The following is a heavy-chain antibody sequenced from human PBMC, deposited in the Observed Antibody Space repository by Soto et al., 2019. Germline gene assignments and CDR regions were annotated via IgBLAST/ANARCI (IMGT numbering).Heavy chain of an antibody. CDR2: INPSGGST. CDR1: GYTFTSYY. V-gene: IGHV1-46*01. J-gene: IGHJ6*02. Sequence: ASVKVSCKASGYTFTSYYMHWVRQAPGQGPEWMGIINPSGGSTSYAQKFRGRVTMTRDTSTSTVYMELSSLRSEDTAVYYCARDVIFGVARYGMDVWGQGTTVTVSS. D-gene: IGHD3-3*01. CDR3: ARDVIFGVARYGMDV.